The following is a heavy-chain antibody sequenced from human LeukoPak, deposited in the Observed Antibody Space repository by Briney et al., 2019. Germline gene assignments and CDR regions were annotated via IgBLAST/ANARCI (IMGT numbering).Heavy chain of an antibody. D-gene: IGHD2-2*01. V-gene: IGHV1-18*01. CDR1: GYTFTSYG. J-gene: IGHJ3*02. Sequence: GASVKVSCKASGYTFTSYGTSWVRQAPGQGLEWTGWISAYNGNTNYAQKLQGRVTMTTDTSTSTAYMELRSLRSDDTAVYYCARDFPDIVVVPADDAFDIWGQGTMVTVSS. CDR3: ARDFPDIVVVPADDAFDI. CDR2: ISAYNGNT.